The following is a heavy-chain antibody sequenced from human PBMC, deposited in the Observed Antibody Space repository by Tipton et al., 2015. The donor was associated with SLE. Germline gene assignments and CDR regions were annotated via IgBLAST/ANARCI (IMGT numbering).Heavy chain of an antibody. J-gene: IGHJ4*02. D-gene: IGHD1-1*01. V-gene: IGHV4-39*07. CDR3: ARGRTTGRLDY. CDR2: IFYDGST. CDR1: GLSIHNFSSY. Sequence: TLSLTCTVSGLSIHNFSSYWGWIRQPPGKGLEWIASIFYDGSTHYNPSLKSRLTISVDTSKNQFSLKLSSVTAADTAVYYCARGRTTGRLDYWGQGTLVTVSS.